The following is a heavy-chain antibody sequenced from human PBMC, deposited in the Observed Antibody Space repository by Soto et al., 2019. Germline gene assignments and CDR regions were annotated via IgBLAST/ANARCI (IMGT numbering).Heavy chain of an antibody. CDR2: INHSGSP. CDR1: YF. J-gene: IGHJ6*02. CDR3: ARARFSQWSQDYYGLDV. D-gene: IGHD3-3*01. V-gene: IGHV4-34*01. Sequence: YFWTWIRQPPGKGLEWIGEINHSGSPNYSPSLRGRVTISLDTSKKQFSLNLSSVTAADTAVYFCARARFSQWSQDYYGLDVWGQGTTVTVSS.